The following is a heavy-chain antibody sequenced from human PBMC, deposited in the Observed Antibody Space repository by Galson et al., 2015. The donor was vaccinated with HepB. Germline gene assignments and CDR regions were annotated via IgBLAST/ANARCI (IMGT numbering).Heavy chain of an antibody. V-gene: IGHV3-33*01. CDR3: ARGFRRVVAGWYFDL. D-gene: IGHD2-15*01. J-gene: IGHJ2*01. CDR2: IWYDGSNK. CDR1: GFTFSSYG. Sequence: SLRLSCAASGFTFSSYGMHWVRQAPGKGLEWVAVIWYDGSNKYYADSVKGRFTISRDNSKNTLYLQMNSLRAEDTAVYYCARGFRRVVAGWYFDLWGRGTLVTVSS.